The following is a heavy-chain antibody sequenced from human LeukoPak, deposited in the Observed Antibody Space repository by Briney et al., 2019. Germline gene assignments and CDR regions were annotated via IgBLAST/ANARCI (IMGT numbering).Heavy chain of an antibody. J-gene: IGHJ4*02. D-gene: IGHD4/OR15-4a*01. Sequence: GGSLRLSCEASGFTFSSYSMNWVRQAPGKGLEWISYISTSTTTIYYANSVKGRFTISRDHSKNTLYLQMNSLRAEDTAVYYCARRAGAYSHPYDYWGQGTLVTVSS. CDR2: ISTSTTTI. CDR1: GFTFSSYS. V-gene: IGHV3-48*01. CDR3: ARRAGAYSHPYDY.